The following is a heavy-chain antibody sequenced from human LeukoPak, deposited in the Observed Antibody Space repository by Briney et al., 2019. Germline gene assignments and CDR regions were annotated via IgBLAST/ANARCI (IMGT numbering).Heavy chain of an antibody. V-gene: IGHV3-21*01. J-gene: IGHJ6*02. CDR1: GFTFSSYS. CDR2: ISSSSSYI. Sequence: GGSLRLSCAASGFTFSSYSMNWVRQAPGKGLEWVSSISSSSSYIYYADSVKGRFTISRDNAKNSLYLQMNSLRAEDTAVYYCARGRLQYNYYYYGMDVWGQGTTVTVSS. D-gene: IGHD4-4*01. CDR3: ARGRLQYNYYYYGMDV.